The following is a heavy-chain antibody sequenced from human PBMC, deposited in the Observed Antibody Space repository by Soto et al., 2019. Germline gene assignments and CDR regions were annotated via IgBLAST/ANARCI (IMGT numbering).Heavy chain of an antibody. CDR3: ARGGGYVVF. J-gene: IGHJ4*02. CDR1: VGSISSGVYY. Sequence: PSQTLSLTCTVSVGSISSGVYYWSWIRQHPGKSLEWIGYIYYSGSTYYNPSLKSRVTISVVTSNNQFSLKLGSVTAAETAVYYCARGGGYVVFWGQGTLVIVSS. D-gene: IGHD5-12*01. V-gene: IGHV4-31*03. CDR2: IYYSGST.